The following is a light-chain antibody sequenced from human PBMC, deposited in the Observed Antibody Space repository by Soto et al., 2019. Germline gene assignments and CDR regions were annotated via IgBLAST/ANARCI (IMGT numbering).Light chain of an antibody. CDR1: SSDVGGYDS. J-gene: IGLJ2*01. CDR3: SSYAGSDSLV. V-gene: IGLV2-8*01. Sequence: QSVLTQPPSASGSPGQSVTISCTGTSSDVGGYDSVSWFQQHPDKAPKLMIYEVXKRPSGVPARFSGSXXXXTXXLTVSGLQAEDEADYYCSSYAGSDSLVFGGGTKLTVL. CDR2: EVX.